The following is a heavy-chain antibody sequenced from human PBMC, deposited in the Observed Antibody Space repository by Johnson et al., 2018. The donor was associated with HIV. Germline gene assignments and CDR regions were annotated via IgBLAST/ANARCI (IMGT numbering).Heavy chain of an antibody. V-gene: IGHV3-43D*03. CDR1: GFTFSSYG. J-gene: IGHJ3*02. Sequence: VQLVESGVGVVQPGGSLRLFCTASGFTFSSYGMHWVRQAPGKGLEWVSLIAWDGSSAYYADSVKGRFTIARDNSKNSLYLEMNSLRAEDTALYYCAKGYSSTWHDAFNIWGQGTMVTVSS. CDR2: IAWDGSSA. CDR3: AKGYSSTWHDAFNI. D-gene: IGHD6-13*01.